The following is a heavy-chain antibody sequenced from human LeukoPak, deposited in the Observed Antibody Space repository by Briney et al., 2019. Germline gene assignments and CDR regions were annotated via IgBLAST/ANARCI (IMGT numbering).Heavy chain of an antibody. CDR2: IGGSGGST. CDR3: AKDSMITFGGVIVRRYFQH. J-gene: IGHJ1*01. CDR1: GFTFSSYA. V-gene: IGHV3-23*01. Sequence: GGSLRLSCAASGFTFSSYAMSWVRQAPGKGLEWVSAIGGSGGSTYYADSVKGRFTISRDNSKNTLYLQMNSLRAEDTAVYYCAKDSMITFGGVIVRRYFQHWGQGTLVTVSS. D-gene: IGHD3-16*02.